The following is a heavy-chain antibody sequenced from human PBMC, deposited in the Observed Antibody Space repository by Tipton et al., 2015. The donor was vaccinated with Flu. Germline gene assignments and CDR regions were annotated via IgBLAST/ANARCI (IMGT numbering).Heavy chain of an antibody. Sequence: LRLSCNVSGGSISGSHSYWAWIRRPPGKGLEWIASIYSSGTTYYSPSVKNRASISVDTPKNFFSLKLTSVTAAVTAVYYCARRTTLDTWFDPWGQGTLVTVSS. CDR3: ARRTTLDTWFDP. V-gene: IGHV4-39*07. D-gene: IGHD4-23*01. J-gene: IGHJ5*02. CDR2: IYSSGTT. CDR1: GGSISGSHSY.